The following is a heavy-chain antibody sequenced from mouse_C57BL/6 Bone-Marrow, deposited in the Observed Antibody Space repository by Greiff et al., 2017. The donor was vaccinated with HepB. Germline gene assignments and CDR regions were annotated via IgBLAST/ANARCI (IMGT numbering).Heavy chain of an antibody. D-gene: IGHD1-1*01. J-gene: IGHJ1*03. CDR3: ARGYYGSTLYFDF. Sequence: QVQLQQPGAELVKPGASVKLSCKASGYTFTSYWMHWVKQRPGQGLEWIGMIHPNSGSTNYNEKFKSKATLTVDKSSSTAYMQLSSLTSEDSAVYYCARGYYGSTLYFDFWGTGTTVTVSS. CDR1: GYTFTSYW. V-gene: IGHV1-64*01. CDR2: IHPNSGST.